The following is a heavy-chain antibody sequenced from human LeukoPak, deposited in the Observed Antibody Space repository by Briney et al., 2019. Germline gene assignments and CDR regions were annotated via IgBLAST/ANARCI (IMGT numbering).Heavy chain of an antibody. J-gene: IGHJ6*03. CDR1: GFTVSSNY. Sequence: PGRSLRLSCAASGFTVSSNYMSWVRQAPGKGLEWVSVIYSGGDTYYADSVKGRFTISRDNSKNTLYLQMNSLRAEDTAVYYCARDGGGGVWYYYMDVWGKGTTVTVSS. D-gene: IGHD2-21*01. CDR2: IYSGGDT. CDR3: ARDGGGGVWYYYMDV. V-gene: IGHV3-53*01.